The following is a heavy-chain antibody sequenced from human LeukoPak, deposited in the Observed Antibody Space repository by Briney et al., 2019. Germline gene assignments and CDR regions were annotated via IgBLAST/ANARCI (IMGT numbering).Heavy chain of an antibody. Sequence: PGGSLRLSCAASGFTFSSYVINWVRQAPGKGLQWVSYSSGSGSNINYADSVKGRFTISRDNANNSLYLQMNSLRAEDSAVYYCARDRNSGPPYYYSYMDVWGKGTTVTISS. CDR2: SSGSGSNI. V-gene: IGHV3-48*03. D-gene: IGHD3-16*01. CDR1: GFTFSSYV. CDR3: ARDRNSGPPYYYSYMDV. J-gene: IGHJ6*03.